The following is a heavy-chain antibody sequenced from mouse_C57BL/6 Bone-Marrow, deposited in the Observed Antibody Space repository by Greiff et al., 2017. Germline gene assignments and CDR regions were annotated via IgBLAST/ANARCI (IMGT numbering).Heavy chain of an antibody. D-gene: IGHD1-1*01. J-gene: IGHJ4*01. Sequence: QVQLKESGAELARPGASVKLSCKASGYTFTSYGISWVKQRTGQGLEWIGEIYPRSGNTYYNEKFKGKATLTADKSSSTAYMELRSLTSEGSAVYFCAREGYYGNYAMDYWGQGTSVTVSS. V-gene: IGHV1-81*01. CDR2: IYPRSGNT. CDR3: AREGYYGNYAMDY. CDR1: GYTFTSYG.